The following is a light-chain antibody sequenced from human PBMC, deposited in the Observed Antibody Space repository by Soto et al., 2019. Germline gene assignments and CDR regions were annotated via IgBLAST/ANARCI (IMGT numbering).Light chain of an antibody. V-gene: IGKV1-9*01. J-gene: IGKJ4*01. CDR2: AAS. CDR3: QQLRTYPST. CDR1: QDIAIY. Sequence: IPLTQSPSSLSASVGDRVTITCRASQDIAIYLAWYQQKPGEAPKLLIYAASTLYGGVPSRFSGSGSGTDFALTITSLQAEDFATYYCQQLRTYPSTFGGGTKVEIK.